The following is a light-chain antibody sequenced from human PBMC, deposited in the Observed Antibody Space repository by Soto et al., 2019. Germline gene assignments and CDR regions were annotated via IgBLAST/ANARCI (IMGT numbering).Light chain of an antibody. V-gene: IGKV1-39*01. CDR1: QSISSY. CDR2: AAS. Sequence: DIRLTQSPSALSASVRDRVRITCRASQSISSYLNWYQQKPGKAPKLLIYAASSLQSGVPSRFSGSGSETEFTLSISSLQPEDFATYFCQQIYSAPLTFGGGTKVDIK. J-gene: IGKJ4*01. CDR3: QQIYSAPLT.